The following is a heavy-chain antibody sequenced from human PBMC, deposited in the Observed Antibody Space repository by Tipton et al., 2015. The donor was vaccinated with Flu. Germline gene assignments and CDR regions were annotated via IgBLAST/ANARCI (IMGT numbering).Heavy chain of an antibody. Sequence: GSLRLSCTVSGYFISSGYYWGWIRQPPGKGLEWIGSIYHSGRTFYNPSLKSRVRFLVDTSKNQFSLKVSSVTTADTAIYYCARLPTRSYCPDYWGQGTLVTVSS. CDR2: IYHSGRT. D-gene: IGHD1-26*01. J-gene: IGHJ4*02. CDR3: ARLPTRSYCPDY. V-gene: IGHV4-38-2*02. CDR1: GYFISSGYY.